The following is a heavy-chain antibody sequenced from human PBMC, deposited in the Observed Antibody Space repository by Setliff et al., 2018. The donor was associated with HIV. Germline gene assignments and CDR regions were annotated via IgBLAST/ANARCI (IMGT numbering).Heavy chain of an antibody. CDR2: FNTETGNP. V-gene: IGHV7-4-1*02. Sequence: ASVKVSCKASGYTLTTYAISWVRQAPGQGLEWMGWFNTETGNPMYAQGFRGRFVFSLDTSVSTAFLQINRLKAEDTAKYYCARVGSGWSTFDYWGQGALGTVSS. D-gene: IGHD6-13*01. CDR1: GYTLTTYA. CDR3: ARVGSGWSTFDY. J-gene: IGHJ4*02.